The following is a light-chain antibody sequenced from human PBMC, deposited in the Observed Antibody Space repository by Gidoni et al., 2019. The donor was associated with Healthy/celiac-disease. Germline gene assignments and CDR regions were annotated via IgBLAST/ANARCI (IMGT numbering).Light chain of an antibody. Sequence: DIQMTQSPSSLSASVGDRVTITCRASQSFSSYLKWYQQKPGKAPKLLIYAASSLQSGVPSRFSGSGSGTDFTLTISSLQPEDFATYYCQQSYSTPSITFGQGTRLEIK. J-gene: IGKJ5*01. CDR3: QQSYSTPSIT. CDR1: QSFSSY. CDR2: AAS. V-gene: IGKV1-39*01.